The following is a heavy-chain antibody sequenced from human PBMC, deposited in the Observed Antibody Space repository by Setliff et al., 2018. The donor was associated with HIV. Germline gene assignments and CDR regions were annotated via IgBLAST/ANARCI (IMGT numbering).Heavy chain of an antibody. V-gene: IGHV4-39*07. CDR2: INHSGST. CDR1: GVSIRSTSHY. J-gene: IGHJ4*02. CDR3: ARAADYHDSSGYWAPPRYFDY. D-gene: IGHD3-22*01. Sequence: SETLSLTCAVSGVSIRSTSHYWGWIRQPPGKGPEWIGEINHSGSTNYNPSLKSRVSISVDTSKKQFSLKLSSVSAADTAVYYCARAADYHDSSGYWAPPRYFDYWGQGTLVTVSS.